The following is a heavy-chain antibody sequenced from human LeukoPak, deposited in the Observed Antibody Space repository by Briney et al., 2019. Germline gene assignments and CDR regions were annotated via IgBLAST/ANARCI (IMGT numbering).Heavy chain of an antibody. D-gene: IGHD3-3*01. J-gene: IGHJ4*02. CDR3: ARARITIFGVVDIDY. CDR1: GYTFTSYG. Sequence: ASVKVSCKASGYTFTSYGISWVRQAPGQGLEWMGWISAYNGNTNYAQKLQGRVTMTTETSTSTAYMELRSLRSDDTAVYYCARARITIFGVVDIDYWGQGTLVTVSS. CDR2: ISAYNGNT. V-gene: IGHV1-18*01.